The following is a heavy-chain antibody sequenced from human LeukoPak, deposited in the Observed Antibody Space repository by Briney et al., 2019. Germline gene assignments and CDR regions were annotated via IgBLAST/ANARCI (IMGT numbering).Heavy chain of an antibody. D-gene: IGHD4-17*01. Sequence: GGSLRLSCAASGFTFSSYAMSWVRRAPGKGLEWVSAISGSGGSTYYADSVKGRFTISRDNSKNTLYLQMNSLRAEDTAVYYCAKDRGKYGDYDYWGQGTLVTVSS. CDR3: AKDRGKYGDYDY. J-gene: IGHJ4*02. CDR2: ISGSGGST. CDR1: GFTFSSYA. V-gene: IGHV3-23*01.